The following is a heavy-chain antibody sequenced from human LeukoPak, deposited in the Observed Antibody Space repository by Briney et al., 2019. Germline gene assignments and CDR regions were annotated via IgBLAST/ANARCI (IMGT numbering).Heavy chain of an antibody. CDR1: GFTFSSYA. D-gene: IGHD4-17*01. V-gene: IGHV3-30-3*01. CDR2: ISYDGNNK. J-gene: IGHJ4*02. Sequence: PGRSLRLSCAASGFTFSSYAMHWVRQAPGKGLEWVAVISYDGNNKYYADSVKGRLTISRDNSKNTLYLQMNSLRAEVTALYYCATLPTWGQGTLVTVSS. CDR3: ATLPT.